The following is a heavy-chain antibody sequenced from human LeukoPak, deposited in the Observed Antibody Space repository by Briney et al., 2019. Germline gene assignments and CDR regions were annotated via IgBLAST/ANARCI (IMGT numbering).Heavy chain of an antibody. D-gene: IGHD5-12*01. Sequence: GGSLRLSCAASGFTFSSYAMSWVRQAPGKGLEWVSAISGSGGSTYYADSVKGRFTISRDNSKNTLYLQMNSLRAEDTAVYYCAKDRHRFAVATTVAFDIWGQGTMVTVSS. J-gene: IGHJ3*02. CDR1: GFTFSSYA. CDR3: AKDRHRFAVATTVAFDI. CDR2: ISGSGGST. V-gene: IGHV3-23*01.